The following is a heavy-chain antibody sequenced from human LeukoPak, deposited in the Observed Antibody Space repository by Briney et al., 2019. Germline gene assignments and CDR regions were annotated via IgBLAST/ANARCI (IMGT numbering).Heavy chain of an antibody. Sequence: SQTLSLTCAISGDSVSSNSAAWNWIRQFPSRGLEWLGRTYYRSKWYNDYAVSVKSRITINPDTSKNQFSLQLNSVTPEDTAVYYCTRHYGSGSYPTVYYFDYWGQGTLVTVSS. D-gene: IGHD3-10*01. CDR1: GDSVSSNSAA. CDR3: TRHYGSGSYPTVYYFDY. V-gene: IGHV6-1*01. CDR2: TYYRSKWYN. J-gene: IGHJ4*02.